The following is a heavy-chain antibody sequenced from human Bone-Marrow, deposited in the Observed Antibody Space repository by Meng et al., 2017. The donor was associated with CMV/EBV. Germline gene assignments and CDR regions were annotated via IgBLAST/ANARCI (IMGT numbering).Heavy chain of an antibody. V-gene: IGHV3-21*01. CDR2: ISSRSTYI. J-gene: IGHJ4*02. CDR3: ARDRGYSHGYAFDH. CDR1: GFTFGSHI. D-gene: IGHD5-18*01. Sequence: GESLKISCAASGFTFGSHIMNWVRQAPGKGLEWVSSISSRSTYISYTDSVKGRFTVSRDNAKNSLYLQMNSLRAEDTAVYYCARDRGYSHGYAFDHWGQGTPVTVSS.